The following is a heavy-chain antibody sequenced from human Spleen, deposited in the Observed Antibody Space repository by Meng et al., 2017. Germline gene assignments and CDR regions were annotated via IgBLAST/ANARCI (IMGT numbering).Heavy chain of an antibody. CDR3: ATRGNPYLNC. CDR1: GYTLSSDG. CDR2: INVYNGKT. V-gene: IGHV1-18*01. Sequence: HGQLVQSGAEVKKPGASVQASCDASGYTLSSDGFSWVRQAPGQGLEWLGWINVYNGKTDYALKFQDRVTMTTDTFTNTAYMELRSLRSDDTAVYYCATRGNPYLNCWGQGTLVTVSS. J-gene: IGHJ4*02.